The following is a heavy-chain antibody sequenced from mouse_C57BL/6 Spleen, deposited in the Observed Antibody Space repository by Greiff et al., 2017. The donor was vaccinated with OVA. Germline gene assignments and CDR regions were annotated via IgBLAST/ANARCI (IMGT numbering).Heavy chain of an antibody. D-gene: IGHD2-2*01. Sequence: EVMLVEPGEGLVKPGGSLKLSCAASGFTFSSYAMSWVRQTPEKRLEWVAYISSGGDYTYYADTVKGRFTISRDNARNTLYLQMSSLKSEDTAMYYCTRDQGNDVLNAMDYWGQGTSVTVSS. CDR2: ISSGGDYT. CDR3: TRDQGNDVLNAMDY. V-gene: IGHV5-9-1*02. CDR1: GFTFSSYA. J-gene: IGHJ4*01.